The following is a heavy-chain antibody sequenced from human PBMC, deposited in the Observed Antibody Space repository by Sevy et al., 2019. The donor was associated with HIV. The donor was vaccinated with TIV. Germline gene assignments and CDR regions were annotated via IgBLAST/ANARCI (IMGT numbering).Heavy chain of an antibody. CDR1: GFTFSSYA. Sequence: GGSLRLSCAASGFTFSSYAMSWVRQAPGKGLEWVSAISGSGGSTYYADSVKGRFTISRENSKNTLNLQMNSLRAEDTAVYYCAKSSAATGGYFDYWGQGTLVTVSS. CDR3: AKSSAATGGYFDY. D-gene: IGHD2-2*01. V-gene: IGHV3-23*01. J-gene: IGHJ4*02. CDR2: ISGSGGST.